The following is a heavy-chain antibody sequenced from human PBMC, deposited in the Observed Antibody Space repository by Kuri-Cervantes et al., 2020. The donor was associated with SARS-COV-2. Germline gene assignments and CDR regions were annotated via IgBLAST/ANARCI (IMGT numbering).Heavy chain of an antibody. Sequence: SCKASGFTFSSYAMHWVRQAPGKGLEWVAVISYDGSNKYYADSVKGRFTISRDNSKNTLYLQMNSLRAEDTAVYYCALRGGYSYGYYFDYWGQGTLVTVSS. CDR2: ISYDGSNK. J-gene: IGHJ4*02. CDR1: GFTFSSYA. D-gene: IGHD5-18*01. V-gene: IGHV3-30-3*01. CDR3: ALRGGYSYGYYFDY.